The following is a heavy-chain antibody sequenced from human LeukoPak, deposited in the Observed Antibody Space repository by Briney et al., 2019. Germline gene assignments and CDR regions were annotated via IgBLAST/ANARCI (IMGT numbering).Heavy chain of an antibody. CDR1: GFTFSSYA. D-gene: IGHD3-3*01. CDR2: ISGSGGST. Sequence: HPGGSLRLSCAASGFTFSSYAMSWVRQAPGKGLEWVSAISGSGGSTYYADSVKGRFTISRDNSKNTLYLQMNSLRAEDTAVYYCAKLSNSGDYDFWSGYYPDYWGQGTLVTVSS. CDR3: AKLSNSGDYDFWSGYYPDY. V-gene: IGHV3-23*01. J-gene: IGHJ4*02.